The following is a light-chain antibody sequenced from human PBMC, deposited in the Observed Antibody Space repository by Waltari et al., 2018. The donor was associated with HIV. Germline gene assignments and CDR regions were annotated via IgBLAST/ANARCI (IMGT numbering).Light chain of an antibody. CDR3: QQYYDTPPT. CDR2: WAS. J-gene: IGKJ1*01. Sequence: DIVMTQSPDSLAVSLGARAPIHCKSSQSVLSSSNKKNFLAWYQQKPGPSPKLLIFWASTRESGVPDRFSGSGSGTDFTLTISSLEAEDVAVYYCQQYYDTPPTFGQGTKVEIK. V-gene: IGKV4-1*01. CDR1: QSVLSSSNKKNF.